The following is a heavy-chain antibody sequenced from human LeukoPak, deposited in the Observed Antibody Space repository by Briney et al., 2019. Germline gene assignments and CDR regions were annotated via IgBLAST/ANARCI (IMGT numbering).Heavy chain of an antibody. Sequence: SSETLSLTCTVSGGSISSSSYYWGWIRQPPGKGLEWIGSIYYSGSTYYNPSLKSRVTISVDTSKNQFSLKLSSVTAADTAVYXCASGMYCSGGSCYPRYWYFDLWGRGTLVTVSS. CDR1: GGSISSSSYY. J-gene: IGHJ2*01. V-gene: IGHV4-39*01. CDR3: ASGMYCSGGSCYPRYWYFDL. D-gene: IGHD2-15*01. CDR2: IYYSGST.